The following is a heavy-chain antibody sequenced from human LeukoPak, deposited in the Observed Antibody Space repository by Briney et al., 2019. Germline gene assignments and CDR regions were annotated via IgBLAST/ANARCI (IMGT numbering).Heavy chain of an antibody. CDR3: ARALIGYYFDY. CDR1: GFTFSSYG. V-gene: IGHV3-21*06. Sequence: GGTLRLSCAASGFTFSSYGMSWVRQAPGKGLEWVSSVSNSGDYIHYADSVKGRFTISRDNSKNSLYLQMNSLRAEDTAVYYCARALIGYYFDYWGQGTLVTVSS. D-gene: IGHD2-8*01. CDR2: VSNSGDYI. J-gene: IGHJ4*02.